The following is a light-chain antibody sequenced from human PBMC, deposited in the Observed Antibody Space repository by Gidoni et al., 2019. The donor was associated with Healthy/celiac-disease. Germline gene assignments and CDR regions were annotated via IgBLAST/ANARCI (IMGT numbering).Light chain of an antibody. CDR1: ALPKQY. CDR2: KDS. Sequence: SYALTQPPSVSASPGQTARITCSGDALPKQYAYWYQQKSGQAPVLVIYKDSERPSGIPERFSGSSSGKTVTLTISGVQAEDEADYYCQSADSSGTYGVFGGGTKLTVL. CDR3: QSADSSGTYGV. J-gene: IGLJ3*02. V-gene: IGLV3-25*03.